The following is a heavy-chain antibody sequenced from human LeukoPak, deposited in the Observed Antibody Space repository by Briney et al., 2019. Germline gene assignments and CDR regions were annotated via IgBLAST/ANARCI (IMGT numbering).Heavy chain of an antibody. J-gene: IGHJ4*02. CDR2: IYHSGST. D-gene: IGHD3-22*01. CDR1: GGSISSGGYS. V-gene: IGHV4-30-2*01. Sequence: PSQTLSLTCAVSGGSISSGGYSWSWIRQPPGKGLEWIGYIYHSGSTYYNPSLKSRVTISVDRSKNQFSLKLSSVTAADTAVYYCARGRYYDSSGHDHFDYWGQGTLATVSS. CDR3: ARGRYYDSSGHDHFDY.